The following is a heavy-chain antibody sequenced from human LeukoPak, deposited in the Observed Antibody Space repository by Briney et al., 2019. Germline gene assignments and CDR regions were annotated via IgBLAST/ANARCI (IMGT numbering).Heavy chain of an antibody. Sequence: PGTSLRLSCVGSGFTFSNFAIHWIRQTPGKGLEWVAVLSYDGSKEFFADSVKGRFTVSRDNNRNTMYLQMNSLRLDDTAVYFCARDNRYCNGGYCSNWFDPWGQGTLVTVSS. J-gene: IGHJ5*02. CDR1: GFTFSNFA. CDR3: ARDNRYCNGGYCSNWFDP. CDR2: LSYDGSKE. V-gene: IGHV3-30*04. D-gene: IGHD2-15*01.